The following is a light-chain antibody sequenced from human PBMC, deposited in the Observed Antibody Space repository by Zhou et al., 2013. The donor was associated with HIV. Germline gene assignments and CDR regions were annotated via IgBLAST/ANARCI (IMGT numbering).Light chain of an antibody. V-gene: IGKV3-20*01. J-gene: IGKJ2*01. CDR3: QQXGSSPYT. CDR1: QSVSSSY. CDR2: GAS. Sequence: EIVLTQSPGTLSLSPGERATLSCRASQSVSSSYLAWYQQKPGQAPRLLIYGASSRATGIPDRFSGSGSGTDFTLTISRLEPEDFAVYYCQQXGSSPYTFGQGTKLEIK.